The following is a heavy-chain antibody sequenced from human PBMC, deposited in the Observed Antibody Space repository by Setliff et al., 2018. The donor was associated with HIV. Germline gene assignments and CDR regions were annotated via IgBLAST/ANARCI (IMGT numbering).Heavy chain of an antibody. D-gene: IGHD6-13*01. CDR2: ISGSAGIT. J-gene: IGHJ4*02. CDR1: GFSFGDYY. CDR3: AKDHATSSWFTALLDY. V-gene: IGHV3-23*01. Sequence: PGGSLRLSCGASGFSFGDYYMSWIRQAPGKGLEWVSGISGSAGITYYADSVKGRFTISRDNSKNTLYLQMNSLRAEDTAVYYCAKDHATSSWFTALLDYWGQGALVTVSS.